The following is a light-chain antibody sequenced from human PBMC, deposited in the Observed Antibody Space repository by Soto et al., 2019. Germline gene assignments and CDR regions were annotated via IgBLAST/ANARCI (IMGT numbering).Light chain of an antibody. CDR3: SSYRSSSTHV. V-gene: IGLV2-14*03. CDR2: DVS. CDR1: SSDVGAYTF. Sequence: QSALTQPASVSGSPGQSITISCTGTSSDVGAYTFVSWYQQHPDKVPKLMIFDVSRRPSGVSVRFSGSKSGNTASLTISGLQPEDEADYYCSSYRSSSTHVFGCGTKVTVL. J-gene: IGLJ1*01.